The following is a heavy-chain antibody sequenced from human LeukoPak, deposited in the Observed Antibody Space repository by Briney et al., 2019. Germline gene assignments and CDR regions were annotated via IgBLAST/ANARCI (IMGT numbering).Heavy chain of an antibody. CDR2: INTNTGNP. Sequence: VASVKVSCKASGYIFTSYGISWMRQAPGQGLEWMGWINTNTGNPTYAQGFTGRFVFSLDTSVSTAYLQISSLKAEDTAVYYCARVFGDYYDSSGYRDYWGQGTLVTVSS. D-gene: IGHD3-22*01. CDR3: ARVFGDYYDSSGYRDY. V-gene: IGHV7-4-1*02. CDR1: GYIFTSYG. J-gene: IGHJ4*02.